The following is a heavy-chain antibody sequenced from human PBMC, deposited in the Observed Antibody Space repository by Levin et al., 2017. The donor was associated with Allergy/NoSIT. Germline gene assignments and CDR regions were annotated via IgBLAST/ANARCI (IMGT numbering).Heavy chain of an antibody. CDR1: GFTFSSYS. CDR3: ARAPYYDYVWGSYGYFDY. Sequence: GGSLRLSCAASGFTFSSYSMNWVRQAQGKGLEWVSYISSSSSTIYYADSVKGRFTISRDNAKNSLYLQMNSLRAEDTAVYYCARAPYYDYVWGSYGYFDYWGQGTLVTVSS. CDR2: ISSSSSTI. V-gene: IGHV3-48*01. J-gene: IGHJ4*02. D-gene: IGHD3-16*01.